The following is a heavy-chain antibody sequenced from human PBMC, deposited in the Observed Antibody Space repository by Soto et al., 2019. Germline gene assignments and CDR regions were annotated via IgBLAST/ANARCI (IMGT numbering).Heavy chain of an antibody. CDR3: ASGYDSSGYYLYYFDY. Sequence: ASVKVSCKASGGTFSSYAISWVRQAPGQGLEWMGGIIPIFGTANYAQKFQGRVTITADESTSTAYMELSSLRSEDTAVYYCASGYDSSGYYLYYFDYWGQGTLVTVSS. CDR1: GGTFSSYA. D-gene: IGHD3-22*01. CDR2: IIPIFGTA. J-gene: IGHJ4*02. V-gene: IGHV1-69*13.